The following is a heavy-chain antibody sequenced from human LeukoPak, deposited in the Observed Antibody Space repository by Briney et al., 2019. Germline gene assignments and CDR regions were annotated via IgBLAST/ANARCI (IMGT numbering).Heavy chain of an antibody. Sequence: GASVKVSCKASGYTFTSLDINCARQITGQGLEWMGWMNANNGNTGYAQKFQGRVTITRDTSITTAYMELSSLRSEDTAMYYCARGGVVAGDNWFDPWGQGTLVTVSS. CDR3: ARGGVVAGDNWFDP. D-gene: IGHD6-19*01. CDR1: GYTFTSLD. J-gene: IGHJ5*02. CDR2: MNANNGNT. V-gene: IGHV1-8*03.